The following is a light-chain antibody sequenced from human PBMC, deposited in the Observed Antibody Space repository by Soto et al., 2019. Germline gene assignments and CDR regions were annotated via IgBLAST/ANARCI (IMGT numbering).Light chain of an antibody. J-gene: IGKJ1*01. CDR3: LQDYDYPLT. Sequence: ALQMTQSPSSLSASVGDRVTITCQASQGIRNDLGWYQQKPGKAPKLLIYAASSLQSGVPSRFSCSGSGTDFTLTISSLQPEDFATYYCLQDYDYPLTFGQGTKVEIK. CDR2: AAS. V-gene: IGKV1-6*01. CDR1: QGIRND.